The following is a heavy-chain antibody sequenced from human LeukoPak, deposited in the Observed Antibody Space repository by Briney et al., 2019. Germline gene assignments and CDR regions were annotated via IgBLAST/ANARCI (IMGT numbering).Heavy chain of an antibody. CDR3: ARGGMTTVTTFDY. CDR1: GFTFSSYA. Sequence: PGGSLRLSCAASGFTFSSYAISWVRQAPGQGLEWMGGIIPILGTANYAQKFQGRVTITADESTSTAYMELSSLRSEDTAVYYCARGGMTTVTTFDYWGQGTLVTVSS. V-gene: IGHV1-69*01. D-gene: IGHD4-11*01. J-gene: IGHJ4*02. CDR2: IIPILGTA.